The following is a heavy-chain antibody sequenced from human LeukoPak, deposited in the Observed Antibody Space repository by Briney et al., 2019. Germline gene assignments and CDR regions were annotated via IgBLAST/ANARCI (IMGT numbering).Heavy chain of an antibody. V-gene: IGHV3-74*01. D-gene: IGHD1-26*01. CDR1: GFTFSDYY. J-gene: IGHJ4*02. CDR2: INSDGSST. Sequence: GGSLRLSCAASGFTFSDYYMSWVRQAPGKGLVWVSRINSDGSSTSYADSVKGRFTISRDNAKNTLYLQMNSLRAEDTAVYYCARETSGSSDYWGQGTLVTVSS. CDR3: ARETSGSSDY.